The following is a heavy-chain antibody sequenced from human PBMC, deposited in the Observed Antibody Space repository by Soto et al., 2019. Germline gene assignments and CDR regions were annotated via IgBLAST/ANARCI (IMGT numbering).Heavy chain of an antibody. Sequence: SVKVSCKASGGTFSSYAISWVRQAPGQGLAWMGGIIPIFGTAYYAQKFQGRVTITADESTSTAYMELSSLRSEDTALYYCARDLQQHEYNWFDPWGQGTLVTVSS. CDR1: GGTFSSYA. CDR2: IIPIFGTA. CDR3: ARDLQQHEYNWFDP. J-gene: IGHJ5*02. D-gene: IGHD6-13*01. V-gene: IGHV1-69*13.